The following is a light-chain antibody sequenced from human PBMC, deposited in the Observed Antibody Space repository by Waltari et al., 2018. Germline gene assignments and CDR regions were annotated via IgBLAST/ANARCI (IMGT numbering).Light chain of an antibody. CDR2: DTS. J-gene: IGKJ4*01. Sequence: DIVLTQSPAILSLSPGERASLSCRASQSITNYLALYQQKPGQAPRLLIYDTSNRATVIPARFSRSAVGTDLTLGIRSLEPEDFAVYYCQPLRNGPLTFGGGTKVEIK. V-gene: IGKV3-11*01. CDR3: QPLRNGPLT. CDR1: QSITNY.